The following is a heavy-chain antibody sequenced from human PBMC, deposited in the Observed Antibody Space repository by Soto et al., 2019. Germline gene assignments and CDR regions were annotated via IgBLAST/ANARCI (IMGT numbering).Heavy chain of an antibody. J-gene: IGHJ6*02. Sequence: GGSLRLSCAASGFTFSSYGMHWVRQAPGKGLEWVANIKEDGSEKDYVDPVKGRFTITRDNAKNSLYLQMNNLRAEDTAVYFCTRKRFGMDVWGQGTTVTVS. CDR2: IKEDGSEK. CDR1: GFTFSSYG. CDR3: TRKRFGMDV. V-gene: IGHV3-7*03.